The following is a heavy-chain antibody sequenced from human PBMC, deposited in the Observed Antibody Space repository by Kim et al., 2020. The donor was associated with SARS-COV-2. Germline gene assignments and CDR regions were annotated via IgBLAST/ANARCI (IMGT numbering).Heavy chain of an antibody. V-gene: IGHV3-74*01. D-gene: IGHD6-19*01. J-gene: IGHJ4*02. CDR3: SRRAYSSGWWYFDY. Sequence: GGSLRLSCAASGFTFSSYWMHWVRQAPGKGLVWVSRINSDGSIISYADSVKGRFTISRDNAKNTLYLQMNSLRAEDTAVYYCSRRAYSSGWWYFDYWGQGTLVTVSS. CDR2: INSDGSII. CDR1: GFTFSSYW.